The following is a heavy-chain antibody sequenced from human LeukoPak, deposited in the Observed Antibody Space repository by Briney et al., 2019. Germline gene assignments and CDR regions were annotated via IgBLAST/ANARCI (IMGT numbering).Heavy chain of an antibody. CDR3: ARDLRDGYNYGWFDP. CDR1: GYSISSGYY. V-gene: IGHV4-38-2*02. CDR2: IYHSGST. J-gene: IGHJ5*02. D-gene: IGHD5-24*01. Sequence: SETLSLTCTVSGYSISSGYYWGWIRQPPGKGLEWIGSIYHSGSTYYNPSLKSRVTISVDTSKNQFSLKLSSVTAADTAVYYCARDLRDGYNYGWFDPWGQGTLVTVSS.